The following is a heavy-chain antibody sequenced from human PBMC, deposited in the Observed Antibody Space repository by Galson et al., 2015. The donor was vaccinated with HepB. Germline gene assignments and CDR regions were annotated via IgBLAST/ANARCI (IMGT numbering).Heavy chain of an antibody. J-gene: IGHJ4*02. CDR2: ISSSSTTI. Sequence: SLRLSCAASTFIFSNYSMNWVRQAPGKGLGWVSYISSSSTTIYYADSVKGRFTISRDNAKNSLYLQMNSLRAEDTAVYYCAFVRSYDLKPLDYWGQGTLVTVSS. CDR1: TFIFSNYS. D-gene: IGHD3-3*01. CDR3: AFVRSYDLKPLDY. V-gene: IGHV3-48*04.